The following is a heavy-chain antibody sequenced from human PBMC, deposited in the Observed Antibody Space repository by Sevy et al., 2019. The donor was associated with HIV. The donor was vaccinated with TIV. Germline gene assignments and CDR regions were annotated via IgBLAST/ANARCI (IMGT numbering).Heavy chain of an antibody. CDR2: IYPGDSDT. J-gene: IGHJ6*02. CDR1: GYSFTSYW. CDR3: ARPSGLSSTSYYYYGMDV. Sequence: GESLKISCKGSGYSFTSYWIGWVRQMPGKGLEWMGIIYPGDSDTRYSPSFQGQVTISAVKSISTAYLQWSSLKASDTAMYYCARPSGLSSTSYYYYGMDVWGQGTTVTVSS. V-gene: IGHV5-51*01. D-gene: IGHD2-2*01.